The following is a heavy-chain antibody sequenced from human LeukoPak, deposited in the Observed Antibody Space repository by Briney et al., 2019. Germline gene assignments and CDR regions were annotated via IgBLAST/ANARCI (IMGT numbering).Heavy chain of an antibody. CDR2: IDPSDSYT. J-gene: IGHJ4*02. V-gene: IGHV5-10-1*01. CDR1: GYSFTSYW. Sequence: RGEPLKISCKGSGYSFTSYWISWVRQMPGKGLEWMGRIDPSDSYTNYSPSFQGHVTISADKSISTASLQWSSLKASDTAMYYCETRDGYSYGHWGQGTLVTVSS. CDR3: ETRDGYSYGH. D-gene: IGHD5-18*01.